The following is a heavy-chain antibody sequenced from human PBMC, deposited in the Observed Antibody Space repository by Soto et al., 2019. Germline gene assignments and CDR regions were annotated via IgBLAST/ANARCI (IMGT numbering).Heavy chain of an antibody. J-gene: IGHJ3*02. D-gene: IGHD5-12*01. V-gene: IGHV4-39*01. Sequence: PSETLSLTCTVSGGSISSSSYYWGWIRQPPGKGLEWIGSIYYSGSTYYNPSLKSRVTISVDTSKNQFSLKLSSVTAADTAVYYCARRSVEMATIYAFDIWGQGTMVTV. CDR1: GGSISSSSYY. CDR2: IYYSGST. CDR3: ARRSVEMATIYAFDI.